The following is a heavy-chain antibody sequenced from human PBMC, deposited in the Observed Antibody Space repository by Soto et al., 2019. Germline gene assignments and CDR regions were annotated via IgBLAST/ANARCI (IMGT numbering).Heavy chain of an antibody. CDR2: ISATGVST. CDR3: AKRRVGSSWYREFDS. CDR1: GFTFIDYS. Sequence: GGSLRLSCAASGFTFIDYSLSWVRQAPGKGLEWISGISATGVSTYYADSVKGRFTISRDDSNNTVSLQMNTLRAEDSDVYYCAKRRVGSSWYREFDSWGQVTLLTLSS. V-gene: IGHV3-23*01. J-gene: IGHJ4*02. D-gene: IGHD6-13*01.